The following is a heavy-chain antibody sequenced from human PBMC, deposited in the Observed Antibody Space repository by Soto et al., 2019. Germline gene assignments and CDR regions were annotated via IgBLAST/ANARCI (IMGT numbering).Heavy chain of an antibody. Sequence: QVQLVESGGGVVQPGGSLRLSCAASGFTFSNFGMHWVRQAPGKGLEWVADITKNGRNKDCADSVKGRLAISRDNSKNTLELQMNSLRVEDTAMYYCGRCNGDDCHSPFDYWGQGTLVTVSS. V-gene: IGHV3-30*03. J-gene: IGHJ4*02. CDR3: GRCNGDDCHSPFDY. CDR1: GFTFSNFG. D-gene: IGHD2-8*01. CDR2: ITKNGRNK.